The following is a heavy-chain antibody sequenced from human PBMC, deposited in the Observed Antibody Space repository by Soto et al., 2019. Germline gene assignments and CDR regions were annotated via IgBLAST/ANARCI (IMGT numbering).Heavy chain of an antibody. Sequence: ASVKVSCKASGYTFTGYYMHWVRQAPGQGLEWMGWINPNSGGTNYAQKFQGWVTMTRDTSISTAYMELSRLRSDDTAVYYCARAAYDILTGYGAFDIWGQGAMVTVSS. D-gene: IGHD3-9*01. CDR1: GYTFTGYY. J-gene: IGHJ3*02. CDR3: ARAAYDILTGYGAFDI. CDR2: INPNSGGT. V-gene: IGHV1-2*04.